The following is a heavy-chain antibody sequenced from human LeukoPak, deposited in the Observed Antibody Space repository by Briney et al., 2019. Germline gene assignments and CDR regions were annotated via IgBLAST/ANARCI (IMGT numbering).Heavy chain of an antibody. Sequence: SETLSLTCSVSGYSISSGYYWGWIRQHPGKGLEWIGSIYHSGNTHSNASLKSRVTMSVDTSKNQFSLKLSPVTAADTAVYYCARDLAYGSGSSSPHWGQGTLVTVSS. CDR1: GYSISSGYY. CDR3: ARDLAYGSGSSSPH. J-gene: IGHJ4*02. D-gene: IGHD3-10*01. V-gene: IGHV4-38-2*02. CDR2: IYHSGNT.